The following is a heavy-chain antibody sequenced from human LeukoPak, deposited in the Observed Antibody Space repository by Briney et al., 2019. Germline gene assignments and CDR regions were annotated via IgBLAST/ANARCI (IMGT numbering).Heavy chain of an antibody. D-gene: IGHD6-13*01. J-gene: IGHJ4*02. V-gene: IGHV3-33*01. Sequence: GRSLRLSCAASGFAFGSFAMHWVRQAPGKGLEWVAVIWYDGSNKYYADSVKGRFTISRDNSKNTVFLQMNSLRDEDTAAYYCARGGGTAGGTFHYWGQGTLDTVSS. CDR2: IWYDGSNK. CDR1: GFAFGSFA. CDR3: ARGGGTAGGTFHY.